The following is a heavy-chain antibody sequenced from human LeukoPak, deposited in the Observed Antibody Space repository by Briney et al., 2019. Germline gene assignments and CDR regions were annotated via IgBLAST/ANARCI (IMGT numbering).Heavy chain of an antibody. Sequence: LTGGSLRLSCSASGFTFSTYWMSWVRQAPGKGLEWVANMKRDGSEIYYVDSVKGRFTISRDNAKNSLYLQMNSLRAEDTAVYYCARSGGAGLFSSYWYFDLWGRGTLVTVSS. V-gene: IGHV3-7*01. J-gene: IGHJ2*01. D-gene: IGHD2-8*02. CDR3: ARSGGAGLFSSYWYFDL. CDR2: MKRDGSEI. CDR1: GFTFSTYW.